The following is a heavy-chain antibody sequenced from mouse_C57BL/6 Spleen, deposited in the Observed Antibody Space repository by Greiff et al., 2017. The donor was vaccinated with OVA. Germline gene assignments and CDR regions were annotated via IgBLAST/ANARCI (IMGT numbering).Heavy chain of an antibody. CDR2: IHPSDSDN. J-gene: IGHJ3*01. Sequence: QVQLQQPGAELVKPGASVKVSCKASGYTFTSYWMHWVKQRPGQGLEWIGRIHPSDSDNNYNQKFKGKATLTVDKSSSTAYMQLSSLTSEDSAVYYCAIERIRELAIFAYWGQGTLVTVSA. CDR3: AIERIRELAIFAY. D-gene: IGHD4-1*01. CDR1: GYTFTSYW. V-gene: IGHV1-74*01.